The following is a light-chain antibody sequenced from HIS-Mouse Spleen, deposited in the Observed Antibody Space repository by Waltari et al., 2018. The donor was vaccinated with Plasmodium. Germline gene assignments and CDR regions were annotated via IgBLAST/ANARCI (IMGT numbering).Light chain of an antibody. CDR3: SSYTSSSTLV. CDR2: EVS. V-gene: IGLV2-14*01. J-gene: IGLJ3*02. Sequence: QSALTQPASVSGSPGQSLTISCTGTSSYVRGYNYVSWYQQHPGKAPKLMIYEVSNRPSGVSNRFSGSKSGNTASLTISGLQAEDEADYYCSSYTSSSTLVFGGGTKLTVL. CDR1: SSYVRGYNY.